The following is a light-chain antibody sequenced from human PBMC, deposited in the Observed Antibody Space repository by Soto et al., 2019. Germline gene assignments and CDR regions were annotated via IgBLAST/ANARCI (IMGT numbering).Light chain of an antibody. V-gene: IGKV3-20*01. J-gene: IGKJ1*01. CDR3: QQYGSSPEWT. Sequence: EILFTQSPGTLSLSLGERATLSCRASQSISSSYLAWYQQKPGQAPRLLIYTASSRANGIPDRFSGSGSGTDFTLTISRLEPEDFAAYYCQQYGSSPEWTFGQGTKVDIK. CDR2: TAS. CDR1: QSISSSY.